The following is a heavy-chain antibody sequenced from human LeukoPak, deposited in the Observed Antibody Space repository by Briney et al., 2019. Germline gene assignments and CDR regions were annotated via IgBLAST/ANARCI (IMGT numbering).Heavy chain of an antibody. D-gene: IGHD2-2*01. V-gene: IGHV4-34*01. Sequence: SETLSLTCADYGGSFTGDYWSWIRHPPRKRLEWIGEINHSGSTNYNPYLKSRVTIPVDTSKNQSPLNLNSLTAADRAVHCCTRDYAVALPFDFWGQGTLVTVSS. CDR2: INHSGST. CDR3: TRDYAVALPFDF. CDR1: GGSFTGDY. J-gene: IGHJ4*02.